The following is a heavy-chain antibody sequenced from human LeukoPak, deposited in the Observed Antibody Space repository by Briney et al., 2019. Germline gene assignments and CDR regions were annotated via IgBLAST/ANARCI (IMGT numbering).Heavy chain of an antibody. J-gene: IGHJ4*02. Sequence: GGSLRLSCAASGFTLSSAWMSWVRQAPGKGLEWVSGISVSGGSTNYADSVKGRFTISRDNSKNTLYLQMNSLRAEDTAVYYCAKSNYFDSGGYYFFDYWGQGTLVTVSS. D-gene: IGHD3-22*01. CDR3: AKSNYFDSGGYYFFDY. CDR2: ISVSGGST. CDR1: GFTLSSAW. V-gene: IGHV3-23*01.